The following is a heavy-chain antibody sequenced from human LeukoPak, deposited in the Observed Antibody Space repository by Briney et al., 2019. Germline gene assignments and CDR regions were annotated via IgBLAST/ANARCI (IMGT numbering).Heavy chain of an antibody. V-gene: IGHV4-59*08. Sequence: PSETLPLTCTVSGGSISSYYWSWIRQPPGKGLEWIGYIYYSGSTNYNPSLKSRVTISVDTSKNQFSLKLSSVTAADTAVYYCASAPHVNYFDFWGQGALVTVSA. CDR2: IYYSGST. CDR3: ASAPHVNYFDF. CDR1: GGSISSYY. D-gene: IGHD2/OR15-2a*01. J-gene: IGHJ4*02.